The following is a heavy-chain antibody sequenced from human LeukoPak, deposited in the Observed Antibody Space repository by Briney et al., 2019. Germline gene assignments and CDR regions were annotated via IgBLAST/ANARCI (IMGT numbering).Heavy chain of an antibody. D-gene: IGHD2-15*01. J-gene: IGHJ6*04. CDR3: ARNPSYCSGGSCYYFYGMDV. CDR2: IYSGGST. Sequence: GGSLRLSCAASGFTVSSNYMSWVRQAPGKGLEWVSVIYSGGSTYCADSVKGRFTISRDNSENTLYLQMNSLRAEDTAVYYCARNPSYCSGGSCYYFYGMDVWGKGTTVTVSS. CDR1: GFTVSSNY. V-gene: IGHV3-53*01.